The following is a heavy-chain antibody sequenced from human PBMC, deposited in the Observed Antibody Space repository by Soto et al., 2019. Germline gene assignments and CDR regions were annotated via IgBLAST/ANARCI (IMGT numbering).Heavy chain of an antibody. Sequence: QVQLQESGPGLVKPSQTLSLTCTVSGGSISSGGYYWSWIRQHPGKGLEWIGYIYYSGSTYYNPSLKRRVTISVDTSKNQVSLKLSSVTAADTAVYYCARGPWDCSSTSCYGYYYYYMDVWGKGTTVTVSS. CDR1: GGSISSGGYY. V-gene: IGHV4-31*03. CDR3: ARGPWDCSSTSCYGYYYYYMDV. CDR2: IYYSGST. J-gene: IGHJ6*03. D-gene: IGHD2-2*01.